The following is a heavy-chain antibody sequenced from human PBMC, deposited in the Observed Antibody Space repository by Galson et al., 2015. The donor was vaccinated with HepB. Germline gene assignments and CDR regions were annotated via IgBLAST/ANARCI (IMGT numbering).Heavy chain of an antibody. V-gene: IGHV1-69*10. CDR2: IIPILGIA. CDR1: GGTFSSYA. Sequence: SVKVSCKASGGTFSSYAISWVRQAPGQGLEWMGGIIPILGIANYAQKFQGRVTITADKSTSTAYMELSSLRSEDTAVYYCACSIAAAGRQFGAFDIWGQGTMVTVSS. CDR3: ACSIAAAGRQFGAFDI. J-gene: IGHJ3*02. D-gene: IGHD6-13*01.